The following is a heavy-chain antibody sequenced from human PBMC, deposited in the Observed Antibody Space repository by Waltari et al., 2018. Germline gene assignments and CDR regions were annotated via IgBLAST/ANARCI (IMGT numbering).Heavy chain of an antibody. V-gene: IGHV1-24*01. J-gene: IGHJ4*02. D-gene: IGHD6-19*01. CDR3: ATDPVSGRHRDY. Sequence: QVQLVQSGAEVKKAGASVKVSCGVFGYSLGELSINWVRQAPGKGLEWMGGFDSENGEPVYAQKFQGRVTMTEDTSKDIAYMELSRLRSEDTAVYFCATDPVSGRHRDYWGQGTLVTVSS. CDR2: FDSENGEP. CDR1: GYSLGELS.